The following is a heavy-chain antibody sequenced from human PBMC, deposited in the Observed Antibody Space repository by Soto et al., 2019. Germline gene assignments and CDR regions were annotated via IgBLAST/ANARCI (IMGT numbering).Heavy chain of an antibody. CDR2: FYNSGST. V-gene: IGHV4-4*07. J-gene: IGHJ6*02. CDR1: GGSVSSFS. Sequence: SETLSLTCTVSGGSVSSFSWSWIRQSAGKGLEWIGRFYNSGSTKYNPSLKSRVTMSVDTSKNQLSLKLSSVTAADTAVYYCAREGPSSGWFSYYGLDVWGQGTTVTVSS. D-gene: IGHD6-19*01. CDR3: AREGPSSGWFSYYGLDV.